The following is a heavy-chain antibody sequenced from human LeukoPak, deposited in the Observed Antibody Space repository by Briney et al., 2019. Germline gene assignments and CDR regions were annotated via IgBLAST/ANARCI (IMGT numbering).Heavy chain of an antibody. CDR1: GFTFSSYW. CDR3: ARGTHYNGSGSYSPEQYFQH. V-gene: IGHV3-7*03. Sequence: GGSLRLSCAASGFTFSSYWMSWVRQAPGKGLEWVANIKQDGSEKYYVDSVKGRFTISRDNAKNSLYLQMNSLRAEDTAVYYCARGTHYNGSGSYSPEQYFQHWGQGTLVTVSS. D-gene: IGHD3-10*01. J-gene: IGHJ1*01. CDR2: IKQDGSEK.